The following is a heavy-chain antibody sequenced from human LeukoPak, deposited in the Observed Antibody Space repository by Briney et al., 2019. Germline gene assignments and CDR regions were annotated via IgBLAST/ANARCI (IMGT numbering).Heavy chain of an antibody. CDR3: AREPPWELLPGYYGMDV. CDR2: INAGNGNT. V-gene: IGHV1-3*01. CDR1: GYTFTSYA. D-gene: IGHD1-26*01. Sequence: ASVKVSCKASGYTFTSYAMHWVRQAPGQRLEWMGWINAGNGNTKYSQKFQGRVTITRDTSASTAYMELSSLRSEDTAVYYCAREPPWELLPGYYGMDVWGQGTTVTVSS. J-gene: IGHJ6*02.